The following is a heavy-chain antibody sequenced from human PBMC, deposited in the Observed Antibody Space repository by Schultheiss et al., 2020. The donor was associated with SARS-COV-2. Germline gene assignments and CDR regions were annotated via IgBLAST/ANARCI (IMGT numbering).Heavy chain of an antibody. J-gene: IGHJ6*02. D-gene: IGHD6-13*01. CDR3: ARDLMSSSWFSYYYYYGMDV. CDR1: GFTFSSYS. Sequence: GGSLRLSCAASGFTFSSYSMNWVRQAPGKGLEWVSSISSSSSYIYYADSVKGRFTISRDNSKNTLYLQMNSLRAEDTAVYYCARDLMSSSWFSYYYYYGMDVWGQGTTVTVSS. V-gene: IGHV3-21*01. CDR2: ISSSSSYI.